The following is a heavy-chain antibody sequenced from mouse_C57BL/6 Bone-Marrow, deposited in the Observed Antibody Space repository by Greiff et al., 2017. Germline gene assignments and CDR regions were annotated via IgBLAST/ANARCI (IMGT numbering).Heavy chain of an antibody. J-gene: IGHJ3*01. CDR3: GETWFAY. Sequence: QVQLQQSGAELVRPGTSVKVSCKASGYAFTNYLIEWVKQRPGQGLEWIGVINPGSGGTNYNEKFKGKATLTADKSSSTAYMQLNSLTSEDSAVYYCGETWFAYWGQGTLVTVSA. CDR1: GYAFTNYL. V-gene: IGHV1-54*01. CDR2: INPGSGGT.